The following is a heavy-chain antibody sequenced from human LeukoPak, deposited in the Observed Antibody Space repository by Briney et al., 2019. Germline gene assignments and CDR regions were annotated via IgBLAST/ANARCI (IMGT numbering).Heavy chain of an antibody. D-gene: IGHD3-22*01. CDR1: GYTFTSYG. J-gene: IGHJ4*02. Sequence: ASVKVSCKASGYTFTSYGISWVRQAPGQGLEWMGWISAYNGNTNYAQKLQGRVTMTRNTSISTAYMELSSLRSEDTAVYYCAIPTYYYDSSLYYWGQGTLVTVSS. CDR3: AIPTYYYDSSLYY. V-gene: IGHV1-18*01. CDR2: ISAYNGNT.